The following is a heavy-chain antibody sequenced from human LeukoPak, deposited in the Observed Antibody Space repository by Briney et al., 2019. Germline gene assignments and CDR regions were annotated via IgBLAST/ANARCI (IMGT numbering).Heavy chain of an antibody. V-gene: IGHV4-61*02. CDR2: IYTSGST. Sequence: PSETLSLTCTVSGGSISSGSYYWSWIRQPAGKGLEWIGRIYTSGSTNYNPSLKSRVTISVDTSKNQFSLKLSSVTAADTAVYYCARGYCSSTSCPIALYYYYYGMDVWGQGTTVTVSS. J-gene: IGHJ6*02. D-gene: IGHD2-2*01. CDR1: GGSISSGSYY. CDR3: ARGYCSSTSCPIALYYYYYGMDV.